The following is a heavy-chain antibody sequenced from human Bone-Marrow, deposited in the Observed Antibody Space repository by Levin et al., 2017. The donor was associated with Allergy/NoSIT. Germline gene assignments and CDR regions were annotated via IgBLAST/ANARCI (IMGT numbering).Heavy chain of an antibody. J-gene: IGHJ4*02. V-gene: IGHV3-30*18. D-gene: IGHD5-18*01. CDR1: GFTFSRFG. CDR2: ISYDGQKK. CDR3: AKESNVDTSLAN. Sequence: LSLTCAASGFTFSRFGMHWVRQAPGKGLECVATISYDGQKKYYTDSVKGRFTISRDNSKNTLYLQMDSLRIEDTSMYYCAKESNVDTSLANWGQGTLVTVSP.